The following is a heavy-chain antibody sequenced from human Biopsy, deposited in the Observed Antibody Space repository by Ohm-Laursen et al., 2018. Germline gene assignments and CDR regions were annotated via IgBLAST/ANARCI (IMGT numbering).Heavy chain of an antibody. V-gene: IGHV3-23*01. CDR2: IGGSGGGT. Sequence: GSLRLSCSASGFTFTTYGMHWVRQAPGKGLEWVSAIGGSGGGTYYADSVKGRFTISRDDSKNTVYLQMNSLRVEDRAVYYCARPMSRVVAYGMDVWGQGTTVTVSS. CDR1: GFTFTTYG. J-gene: IGHJ6*02. D-gene: IGHD2-15*01. CDR3: ARPMSRVVAYGMDV.